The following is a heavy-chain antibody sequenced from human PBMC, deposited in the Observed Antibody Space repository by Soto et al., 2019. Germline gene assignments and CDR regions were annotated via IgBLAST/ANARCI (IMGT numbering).Heavy chain of an antibody. CDR3: TRDYGDYFPYYYYGMDV. Sequence: LRLSCTASGFTFGDYAMSWFRQAPGKGLEWVGFIRSKAYGGTTEYAASVKGRFTISRDDSKSIAYLQMNSLKTEDTAVYYCTRDYGDYFPYYYYGMDVWGQGTTVTVSS. CDR1: GFTFGDYA. D-gene: IGHD4-17*01. V-gene: IGHV3-49*03. J-gene: IGHJ6*02. CDR2: IRSKAYGGTT.